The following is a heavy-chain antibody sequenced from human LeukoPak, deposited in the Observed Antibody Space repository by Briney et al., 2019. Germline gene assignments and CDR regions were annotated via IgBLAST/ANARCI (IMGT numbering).Heavy chain of an antibody. CDR3: ARKRTEAVSGYNYFDP. J-gene: IGHJ5*02. Sequence: GRSLRLSCAASGFTFNNYGMHWVRQAPGKGLEWVALIWYDGSNKYYADSVKGRFSISRDNAKNSLYLQMNSLRAEDTAVYSCARKRTEAVSGYNYFDPWGQGILVTVSS. V-gene: IGHV3-33*01. D-gene: IGHD6-19*01. CDR1: GFTFNNYG. CDR2: IWYDGSNK.